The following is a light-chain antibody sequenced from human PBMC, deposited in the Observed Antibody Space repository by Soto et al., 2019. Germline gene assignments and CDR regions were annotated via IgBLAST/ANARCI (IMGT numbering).Light chain of an antibody. CDR2: EGT. Sequence: QSVLTQPASVSGSPGQSITISCTGTNSDIGRYKFVSWFQQHPGKAPKLMIFEGTNRPSGVSNRFSGSKSGNTASLTISGLQAEDEAIYFCSSSTNTNTLVSFGGGTKVTVL. CDR3: SSSTNTNTLVS. J-gene: IGLJ2*01. CDR1: NSDIGRYKF. V-gene: IGLV2-14*01.